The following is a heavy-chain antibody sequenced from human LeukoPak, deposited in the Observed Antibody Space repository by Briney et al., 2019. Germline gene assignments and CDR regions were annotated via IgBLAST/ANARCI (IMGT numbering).Heavy chain of an antibody. V-gene: IGHV3-23*01. J-gene: IGHJ5*02. CDR1: GFTFNSYA. D-gene: IGHD1-26*01. Sequence: GGSLRLSCVASGFTFNSYAMSWVRQAPGKGLEWVSAISGSGGSTYYADSVKGRFTISRDNSKNTLYLQMNSLRAEDTAVYYCAKAFSSWSYCSWCWFDPWGQGTLVTVSS. CDR2: ISGSGGST. CDR3: AKAFSSWSYCSWCWFDP.